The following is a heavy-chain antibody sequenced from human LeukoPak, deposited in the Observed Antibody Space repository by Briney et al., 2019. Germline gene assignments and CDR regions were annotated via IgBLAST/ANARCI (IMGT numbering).Heavy chain of an antibody. CDR3: ARAFYGDYGMDV. CDR1: GFTFRTYS. V-gene: IGHV3-48*02. Sequence: PGGSLRLSCAASGFTFRTYSMNWVREAPGKGLGWVSYISSSSSTIHYADSVRGRFTISRDNAKNSLYLQINSPRDEDTAVYYCARAFYGDYGMDVWRQGTTVTASS. D-gene: IGHD4-17*01. CDR2: ISSSSSTI. J-gene: IGHJ6*02.